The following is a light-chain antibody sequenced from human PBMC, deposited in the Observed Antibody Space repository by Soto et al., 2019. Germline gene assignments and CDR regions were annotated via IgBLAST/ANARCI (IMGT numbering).Light chain of an antibody. CDR3: QQYGSSPWT. Sequence: EIVLTQSPGTLSLSPGERATLSCRASQSLSNVFLAWYQQKPGQAPRLXIYAASRRETGIPDRFSGSGAGTEFTLTISRLEPEDFAVYYCQQYGSSPWTFGQGTQVDIK. V-gene: IGKV3-20*01. J-gene: IGKJ1*01. CDR2: AAS. CDR1: QSLSNVF.